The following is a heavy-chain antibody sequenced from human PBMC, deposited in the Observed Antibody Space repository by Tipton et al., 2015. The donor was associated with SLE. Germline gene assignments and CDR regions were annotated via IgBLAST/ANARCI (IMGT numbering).Heavy chain of an antibody. Sequence: TLSLTCTVSGGSISSHYWSWIRQPPGKGLEWIGYIYYSGSTNYNPSLKSRVTISVDTSKNQFSLKLTSMTAADTAVYYCARQDLKRGYYYDSSSYYPNWFDPWGQGTLVTVSS. CDR1: GGSISSHY. CDR2: IYYSGST. CDR3: ARQDLKRGYYYDSSSYYPNWFDP. V-gene: IGHV4-59*08. J-gene: IGHJ5*02. D-gene: IGHD3-22*01.